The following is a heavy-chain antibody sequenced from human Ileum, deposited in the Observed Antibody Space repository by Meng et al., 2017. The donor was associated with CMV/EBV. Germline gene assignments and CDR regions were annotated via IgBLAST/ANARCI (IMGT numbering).Heavy chain of an antibody. CDR3: AKDRGQLGDYYGMDV. D-gene: IGHD6-13*01. J-gene: IGHJ6*02. CDR2: IATGDRFGGRKT. V-gene: IGHV3-48*03. Sequence: GESLKISCAASGFSFTSYEFSWVRQAPGKGLEWISYIATGDRFGGRKTKYADSVKGRFTISRDNAKNSLYLQMNSLRAEDMALYYCAKDRGQLGDYYGMDVWGQGTTVTVSS. CDR1: GFSFTSYE.